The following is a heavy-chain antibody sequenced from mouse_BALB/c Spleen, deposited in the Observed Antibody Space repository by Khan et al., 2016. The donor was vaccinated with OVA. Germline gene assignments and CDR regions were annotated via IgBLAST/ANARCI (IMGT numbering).Heavy chain of an antibody. J-gene: IGHJ4*01. CDR2: IYPGSGST. Sequence: QVQLQQSGPELVKPGASVKMSCKASGYTFTDYDIRWVKQRAGQGLEWIGEIYPGSGSTYYNEKFKGKATLTADKSSNTAYMQLSSLTSEDSAVYFYAKIYYGNSVAMDYWGQGTAVTVSS. V-gene: IGHV1-77*01. CDR3: AKIYYGNSVAMDY. D-gene: IGHD2-1*01. CDR1: GYTFTDYD.